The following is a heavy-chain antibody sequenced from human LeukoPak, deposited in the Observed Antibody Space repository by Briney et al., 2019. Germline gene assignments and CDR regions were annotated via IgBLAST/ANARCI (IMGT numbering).Heavy chain of an antibody. D-gene: IGHD3-22*01. CDR3: AADLGREDYDSSGYYEAP. V-gene: IGHV1-58*02. Sequence: SVKVSCKASGFTFTSSAMQWVRQARGQRLEWIGWIVVGSGNTNYAQKFQGRVTITRDMSTSTAYMELSSLRSEDTAVYYCAADLGREDYDSSGYYEAPWGQGTLVPVSS. CDR2: IVVGSGNT. J-gene: IGHJ5*02. CDR1: GFTFTSSA.